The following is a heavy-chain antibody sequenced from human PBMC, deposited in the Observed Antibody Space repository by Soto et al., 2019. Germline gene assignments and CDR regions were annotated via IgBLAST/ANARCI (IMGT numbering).Heavy chain of an antibody. CDR3: ASSRPSKVLRYFDWSGERLGY. J-gene: IGHJ4*02. D-gene: IGHD3-9*01. CDR1: GGSFSGYY. CDR2: INHSGST. Sequence: QVQLQQWGAGLLKPSETLSLTCAVYGGSFSGYYWSWIRQPPGKGLEWIGEINHSGSTNYNPSLKSRVTISVDTSKNQFSLKLSSVTAADTAVYYCASSRPSKVLRYFDWSGERLGYWGQGTLVTVSS. V-gene: IGHV4-34*01.